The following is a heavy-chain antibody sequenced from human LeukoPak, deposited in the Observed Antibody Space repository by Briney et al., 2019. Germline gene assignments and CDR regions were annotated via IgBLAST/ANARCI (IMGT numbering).Heavy chain of an antibody. CDR1: GFTFSDYY. V-gene: IGHV3-11*06. CDR2: ITSSSS. J-gene: IGHJ4*02. D-gene: IGHD6-13*01. Sequence: SGGSLRLSCAASGFTFSDYYMSWIRQAPGKGLEWVSYITSSSSYYADPVKGRFTISRDNAKNSLYLQMNSLRAEDTAVYYCAKSRGYSSSWYGVDYWGQGTLVTVSS. CDR3: AKSRGYSSSWYGVDY.